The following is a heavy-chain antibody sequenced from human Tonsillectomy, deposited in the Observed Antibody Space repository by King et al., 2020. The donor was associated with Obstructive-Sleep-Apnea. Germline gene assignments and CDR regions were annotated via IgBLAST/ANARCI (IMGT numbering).Heavy chain of an antibody. D-gene: IGHD2-21*02. V-gene: IGHV4-59*08. Sequence: VQLQESGPGLVKPSETPSLNCTVSGGSISSYYCSWIRQSPRRGLEWIGYIYYNGRTNYNPSLKSRVTMSVDASKNQFSLKLSSVTAADTAVYYCARHGSSDWTQYYFDHWGQGTLVTVSS. J-gene: IGHJ4*02. CDR2: IYYNGRT. CDR3: ARHGSSDWTQYYFDH. CDR1: GGSISSYY.